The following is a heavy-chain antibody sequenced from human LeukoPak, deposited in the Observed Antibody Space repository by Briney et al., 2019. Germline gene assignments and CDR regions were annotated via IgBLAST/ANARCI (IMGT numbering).Heavy chain of an antibody. J-gene: IGHJ4*02. CDR1: GYTLSNHA. CDR3: ARTYSSGWYD. D-gene: IGHD6-19*01. V-gene: IGHV1-69*13. CDR2: IIPIFGTA. Sequence: SVKVSCKGSGYTLSNHAFSWVRQAPGQGLEWMGGIIPIFGTANYAQKFQGRVTITADESTSTAYMELSSLRSEDTAVYYCARTYSSGWYDWGQGTLVTVSS.